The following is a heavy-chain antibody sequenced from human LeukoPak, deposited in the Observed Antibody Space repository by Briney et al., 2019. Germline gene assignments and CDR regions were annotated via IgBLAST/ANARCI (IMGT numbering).Heavy chain of an antibody. CDR2: IYYSGST. Sequence: SETLSLTCTVSDSSVSSGDYYWSWIRQPPGKGLEWIGYIYYSGSTNYIPSLKSRVTISVDTSKNKFSLKLSSVTAADTAVYYCARVAVSQSGYYHDSSGYYYFDYWGQGTLVTVSS. CDR3: ARVAVSQSGYYHDSSGYYYFDY. CDR1: DSSVSSGDYY. D-gene: IGHD3-22*01. J-gene: IGHJ4*02. V-gene: IGHV4-61*08.